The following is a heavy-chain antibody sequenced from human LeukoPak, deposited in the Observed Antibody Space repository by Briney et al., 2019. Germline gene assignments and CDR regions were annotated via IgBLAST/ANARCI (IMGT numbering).Heavy chain of an antibody. J-gene: IGHJ6*03. V-gene: IGHV4-4*07. CDR2: IYTSGST. D-gene: IGHD2-2*01. CDR1: GGSISSYY. CDR3: ARDSVPIVVVPAALEYYYYYYYMDV. Sequence: PSETLSLTCTVSGGSISSYYWSWIRQPAGKGLEWIGRIYTSGSTNYNPSLKSRVTMSVDTSKNQFPLKLSSVTAADTAVYYCARDSVPIVVVPAALEYYYYYYYMDVWGKGTTVTVSS.